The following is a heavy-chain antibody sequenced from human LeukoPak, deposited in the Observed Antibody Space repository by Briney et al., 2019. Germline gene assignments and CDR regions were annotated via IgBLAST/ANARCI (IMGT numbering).Heavy chain of an antibody. D-gene: IGHD3-16*01. V-gene: IGHV1-69*02. J-gene: IGHJ6*03. CDR2: IIPILGVP. Sequence: ASVRVSCKTSGGTFNSLTINWVRQAPGQGLEWMGRIIPILGVPDYAPQFQARVTITADKSTSTAYLDLSTLRSDDTAVFYYATWGITKSYYCYMDVWGAGTTVTVSS. CDR3: ATWGITKSYYCYMDV. CDR1: GGTFNSLT.